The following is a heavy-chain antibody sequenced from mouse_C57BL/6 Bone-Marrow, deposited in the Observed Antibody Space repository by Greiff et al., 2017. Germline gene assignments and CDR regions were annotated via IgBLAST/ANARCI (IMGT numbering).Heavy chain of an antibody. CDR3: ARTTVVGGDY. J-gene: IGHJ2*01. CDR1: GYAFSSSW. D-gene: IGHD1-1*01. Sequence: QVQLKESGPELVKPGASVKISCKASGYAFSSSWMNWVKQRPGKGLEWIGRIYPGDGDTYYNGKFKGQATLTADKSSSTAYMQLSSLTSEDSAVYFCARTTVVGGDYGGQGTTRTVSS. V-gene: IGHV1-82*01. CDR2: IYPGDGDT.